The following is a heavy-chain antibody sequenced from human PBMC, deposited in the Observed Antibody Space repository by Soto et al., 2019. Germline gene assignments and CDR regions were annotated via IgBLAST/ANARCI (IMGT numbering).Heavy chain of an antibody. Sequence: EVQLVESGGGSVQPGGSLRLSCSASGFTFSRYWMHWVRQVPGKGLQWVSHINGDGTTTNYADSVSGRFTISRDNAKSTLYLQMSSLRADDTSVYYCARETSFSSGLTDYWGQGTLVTVSS. V-gene: IGHV3-74*01. CDR2: INGDGTTT. J-gene: IGHJ4*02. CDR3: ARETSFSSGLTDY. D-gene: IGHD3-22*01. CDR1: GFTFSRYW.